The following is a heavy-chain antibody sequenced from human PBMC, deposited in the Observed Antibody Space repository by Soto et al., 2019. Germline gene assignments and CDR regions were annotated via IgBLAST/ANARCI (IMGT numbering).Heavy chain of an antibody. Sequence: PGESLKISCKGSGYSFTSYWISWVRQMPGKGLEWMGRIDPSDSYTNYSPSFQGHVTISADKSISTAYLQWSSLKASDTAMYYCASTNVDTAMVNYYYYGMDVWGQGTTVTVSS. CDR3: ASTNVDTAMVNYYYYGMDV. CDR1: GYSFTSYW. V-gene: IGHV5-10-1*01. CDR2: IDPSDSYT. J-gene: IGHJ6*02. D-gene: IGHD5-18*01.